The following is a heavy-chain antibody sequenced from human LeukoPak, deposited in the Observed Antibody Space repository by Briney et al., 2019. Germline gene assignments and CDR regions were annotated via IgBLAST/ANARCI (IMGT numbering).Heavy chain of an antibody. J-gene: IGHJ6*03. CDR3: ARVVSSVYYYMDV. CDR2: IFNGGTT. CDR1: GVSINTGNYY. D-gene: IGHD2/OR15-2a*01. Sequence: TLSLTGSVSGVSINTGNYYWTWIRQPAGKGLQWNGGIFNGGTTNYIPTLQSRVTISMDTSKSQVSLRLRSVTAADTAVYYCARVVSSVYYYMDVWGKGTSVTVSS. V-gene: IGHV4-61*02.